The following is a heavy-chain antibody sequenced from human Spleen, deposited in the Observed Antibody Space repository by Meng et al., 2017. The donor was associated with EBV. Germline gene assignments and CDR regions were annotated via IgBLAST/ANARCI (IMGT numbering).Heavy chain of an antibody. Sequence: QVQLCQSGAEVKRPGASVKVSCRTSGYTFTTHAIHWVRQAPGQRLEWMGWINAANGNTKYSQQFQARLTITGDTSASTAYMELSGLSSEDTAVYYCARYFCSTISCHLDYWGQGTLVTVSS. D-gene: IGHD2-2*01. CDR1: GYTFTTHA. J-gene: IGHJ4*02. V-gene: IGHV1-3*01. CDR2: INAANGNT. CDR3: ARYFCSTISCHLDY.